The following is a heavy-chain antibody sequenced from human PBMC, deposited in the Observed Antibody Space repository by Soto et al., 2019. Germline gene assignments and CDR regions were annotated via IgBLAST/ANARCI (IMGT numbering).Heavy chain of an antibody. Sequence: SETLSLTCTVSGGSISSSSYYWGWIRQPPGKGLEWIGSSYYSGITYYNPSLKSRVTISVDTAKNQFSLKLSSVNAADTAVYSCASVVAAAGYYYGMDVGGEGTTVTVS. CDR2: SYYSGIT. CDR1: GGSISSSSYY. D-gene: IGHD6-13*01. V-gene: IGHV4-39*01. CDR3: ASVVAAAGYYYGMDV. J-gene: IGHJ6*02.